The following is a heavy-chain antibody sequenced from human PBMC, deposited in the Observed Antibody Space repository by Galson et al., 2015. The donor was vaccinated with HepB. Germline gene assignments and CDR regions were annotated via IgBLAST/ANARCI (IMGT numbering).Heavy chain of an antibody. CDR2: IYPGDSDT. J-gene: IGHJ2*01. D-gene: IGHD6-13*01. V-gene: IGHV5-51*01. CDR3: ARQAAASPRGLWYFDL. Sequence: QSGAEVKKPGESLKISCQGSEYSFSRYWIGWVRQMPGKGLEWMGLIYPGDSDTTYSPSFQGQVTMSVDKSIRTAYLQWNSLKASDTAMYYCARQAAASPRGLWYFDLWGRGALVTVSS. CDR1: EYSFSRYW.